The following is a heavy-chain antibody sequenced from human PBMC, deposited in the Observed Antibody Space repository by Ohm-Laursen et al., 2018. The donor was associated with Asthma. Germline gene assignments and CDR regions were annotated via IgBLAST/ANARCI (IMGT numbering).Heavy chain of an antibody. J-gene: IGHJ4*02. CDR3: ATSKPADLGISFYDY. CDR1: GFSFSTYT. V-gene: IGHV3-21*01. CDR2: ISRSSDYI. Sequence: SLRLSCAASGFSFSTYTLNWVRQAPGKGLEWVSSISRSSDYIHYADSVKGRFTISRDNAKNSLHLQMNSPRAEDTAVYYCATSKPADLGISFYDYWGQGTLVTVSS. D-gene: IGHD7-27*01.